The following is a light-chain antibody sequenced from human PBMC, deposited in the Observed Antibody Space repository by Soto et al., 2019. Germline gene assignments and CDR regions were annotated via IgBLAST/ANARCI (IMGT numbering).Light chain of an antibody. V-gene: IGKV3-15*01. J-gene: IGKJ1*01. CDR2: GAS. CDR1: QSVSSN. CDR3: QQYNNWPRT. Sequence: EIVMTQSPATLSVSPGKRATLSCRASQSVSSNLAWYQQKPGQAPRLLIHGASTRATGVPARFSGSGSGTEFTLTISSLQSEDFAVYYCQQYNNWPRTFGQGNKVDIK.